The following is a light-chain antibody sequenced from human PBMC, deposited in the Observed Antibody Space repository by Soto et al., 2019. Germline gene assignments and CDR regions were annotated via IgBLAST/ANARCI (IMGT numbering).Light chain of an antibody. CDR2: AAS. Sequence: DIQMTQSPSSLSASVGDRVTITCRASQGISNSLAWYQQKPGKVPELLIYAASTLQSGVPSRFSGSGFGTDFSLTISSLQSEDVATYYCQEYHSPPFTFGPETKVDIK. V-gene: IGKV1-27*01. CDR1: QGISNS. CDR3: QEYHSPPFT. J-gene: IGKJ3*01.